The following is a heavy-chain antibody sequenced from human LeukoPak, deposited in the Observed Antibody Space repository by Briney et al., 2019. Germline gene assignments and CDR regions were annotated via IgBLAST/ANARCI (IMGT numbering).Heavy chain of an antibody. Sequence: PGGSLRLSCAASGFTFSSYSMNWVRQAPGKGLEWVSSISSSSSYIYYADSVKGRFTISRDNAKNSLYLQMNSLRAEDTAVYYCGRGRSGYATYYFDYGGQGTRVTVSS. CDR3: GRGRSGYATYYFDY. CDR2: ISSSSSYI. V-gene: IGHV3-21*01. CDR1: GFTFSSYS. J-gene: IGHJ4*02. D-gene: IGHD3-22*01.